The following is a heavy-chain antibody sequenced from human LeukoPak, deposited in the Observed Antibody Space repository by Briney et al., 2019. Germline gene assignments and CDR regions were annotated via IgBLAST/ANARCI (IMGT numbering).Heavy chain of an antibody. CDR2: INWNGGST. J-gene: IGHJ4*02. Sequence: GGSLRLSCADSGFTFDDYGMSWVRQAPGKGLEWVSGINWNGGSTGYADSVKGRFTISRDNAKNSLYLQMNSLRAEDTALYYYARDAADFYCSGGSCYFDYWGQGTLVTVSS. CDR3: ARDAADFYCSGGSCYFDY. V-gene: IGHV3-20*04. CDR1: GFTFDDYG. D-gene: IGHD2-15*01.